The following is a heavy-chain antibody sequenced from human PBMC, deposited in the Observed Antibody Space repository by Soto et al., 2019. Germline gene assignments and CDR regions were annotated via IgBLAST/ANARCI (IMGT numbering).Heavy chain of an antibody. CDR2: ISGSGGST. CDR3: VYFFQAEDGIRDVRSVSAFLLNRSSDL. D-gene: IGHD3-10*02. V-gene: IGHV3-23*01. J-gene: IGHJ2*01. Sequence: GKGLEWVSAISGSGGSTYYADSVKGRFTISRDNSQNTLDLQMNSLRAEDAAVYYFVYFFQAEDGIRDVRSVSAFLLNRSSDL.